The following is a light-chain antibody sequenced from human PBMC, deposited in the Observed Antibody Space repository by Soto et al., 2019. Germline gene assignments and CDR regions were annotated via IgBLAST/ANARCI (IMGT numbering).Light chain of an antibody. Sequence: QSALAQPASVSGSPGQSITISCTGTTSDVGRYDYVSWFQQHPGKAPKLIIYDVSHWPSGVSDRFSGSKSGNTASLTISGLHAEDEADYYCSSFTPSTTFVFGTGTQLTVL. CDR2: DVS. CDR1: TSDVGRYDY. J-gene: IGLJ1*01. CDR3: SSFTPSTTFV. V-gene: IGLV2-14*03.